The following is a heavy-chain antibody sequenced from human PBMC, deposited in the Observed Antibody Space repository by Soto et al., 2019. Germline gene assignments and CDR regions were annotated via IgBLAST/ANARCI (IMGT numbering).Heavy chain of an antibody. CDR1: GFIFNNYA. V-gene: IGHV3-23*01. CDR3: VKDRMSFNSVWDPFDV. D-gene: IGHD3-16*01. CDR2: IGGGGDDR. Sequence: EAQLLESGGGLVQPGGSLRLSCAASGFIFNNYAMSWVRQAPGKGLEWVSSIGGGGDDRFYADYVKGRLTISRDNSNNILYLHMSGLRAEDTAIYYCVKDRMSFNSVWDPFDVWGQGTMVTVSS. J-gene: IGHJ3*01.